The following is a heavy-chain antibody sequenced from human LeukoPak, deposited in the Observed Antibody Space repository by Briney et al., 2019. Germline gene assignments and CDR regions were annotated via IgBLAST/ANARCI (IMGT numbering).Heavy chain of an antibody. D-gene: IGHD6-19*01. CDR2: INHSGST. Sequence: SETLSLTCAVYGGSFSGYYWSWIRQPPGKGLEWIGEINHSGSTNYTPSLKSRVTISTDTSKNQFSLKLRSVTAADTAVYYCARAPSRVAAPPFYYWGLGTLVTASS. V-gene: IGHV4-34*01. CDR3: ARAPSRVAAPPFYY. J-gene: IGHJ4*02. CDR1: GGSFSGYY.